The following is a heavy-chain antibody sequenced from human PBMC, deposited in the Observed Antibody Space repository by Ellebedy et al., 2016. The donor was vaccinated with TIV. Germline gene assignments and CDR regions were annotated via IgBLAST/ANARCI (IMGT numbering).Heavy chain of an antibody. CDR3: ARGIRGASTFDY. J-gene: IGHJ4*02. CDR1: GGSISSFY. CDR2: VSYSGNT. V-gene: IGHV4-59*01. Sequence: MPSETLSLTCTVSGGSISSFYWSWMRQPPGKGLEWIGYVSYSGNTDYNPSPQSRVTISVDTSESQFSLKLTSLTAADTAIYYCARGIRGASTFDYWGQGTLVSVSS. D-gene: IGHD2/OR15-2a*01.